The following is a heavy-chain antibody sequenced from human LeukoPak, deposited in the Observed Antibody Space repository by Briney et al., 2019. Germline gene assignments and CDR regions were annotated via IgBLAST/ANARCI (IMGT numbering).Heavy chain of an antibody. D-gene: IGHD3-22*01. J-gene: IGHJ4*02. V-gene: IGHV3-23*01. CDR3: AKDGAHYDSSGYPYDFDY. CDR1: GFTFSSYA. CDR2: ISGSGGST. Sequence: PGGSLRLSCAASGFTFSSYAMSWVRQAPGKGLEWVSAISGSGGSTYYADSVKGRFTISRDNSKNTLYLQMNSLRAEDTAVYYCAKDGAHYDSSGYPYDFDYWGQGTLVTVSS.